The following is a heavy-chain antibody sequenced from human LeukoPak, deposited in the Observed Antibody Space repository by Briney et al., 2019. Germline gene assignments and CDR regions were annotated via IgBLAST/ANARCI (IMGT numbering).Heavy chain of an antibody. J-gene: IGHJ4*02. D-gene: IGHD2-2*01. CDR1: GYTFTGYY. CDR3: AREGVGEYCSSTSCYSSTGSSDY. V-gene: IGHV1-2*02. Sequence: ASVKVSCKASGYTFTGYYMHWVRQAPGQGLEWMGWINPNSGGTNYAQKFQGRVTMTRDTSISTAYMELRRLRSDDTAVYYCAREGVGEYCSSTSCYSSTGSSDYWGQGSLVTVSS. CDR2: INPNSGGT.